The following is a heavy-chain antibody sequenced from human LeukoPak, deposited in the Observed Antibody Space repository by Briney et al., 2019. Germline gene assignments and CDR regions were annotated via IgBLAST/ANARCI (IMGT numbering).Heavy chain of an antibody. CDR1: GFTFSSYT. Sequence: PGGSLRLSCAASGFTFSSYTMTWVRQAPGKGLEWVSVISGSGGTTYYADSVKGRFTISRDNAKSSLYLQMNSLRDEDTAVYYCVRDSSFAFDYWGQGILVTVSS. D-gene: IGHD2/OR15-2a*01. V-gene: IGHV3-23*01. CDR2: ISGSGGTT. CDR3: VRDSSFAFDY. J-gene: IGHJ4*02.